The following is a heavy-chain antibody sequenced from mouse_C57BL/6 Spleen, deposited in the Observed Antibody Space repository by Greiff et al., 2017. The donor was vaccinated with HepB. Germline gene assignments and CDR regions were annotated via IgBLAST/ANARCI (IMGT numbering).Heavy chain of an antibody. CDR2: IYPRSGNT. V-gene: IGHV1-81*01. J-gene: IGHJ4*01. D-gene: IGHD2-5*01. CDR1: GYTFTSYG. CDR3: ARRGNYYSNYGAMDY. Sequence: VKLMESGAELARPGASVKLSCKASGYTFTSYGISWVKQRTGQGLEWIGEIYPRSGNTYYNEKFKGKATLTADKSSSTAYMELRSLTSEDSAVYFCARRGNYYSNYGAMDYWGQGTSVTVSS.